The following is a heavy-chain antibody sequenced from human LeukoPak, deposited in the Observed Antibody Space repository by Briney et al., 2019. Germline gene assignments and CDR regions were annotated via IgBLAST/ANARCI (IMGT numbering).Heavy chain of an antibody. CDR2: INWNGGST. CDR3: ARDQYSRSWYFVSPGGY. J-gene: IGHJ4*02. CDR1: GFTFEDYG. D-gene: IGHD6-13*01. V-gene: IGHV3-20*04. Sequence: GGSLRLSCAASGFTFEDYGMSWVRQAPGKGLEWVSGINWNGGSTGYADSVKGRFTISRDNAKNSLYLQMNSLRAEDTALYYCARDQYSRSWYFVSPGGYWGQGTLVTVSS.